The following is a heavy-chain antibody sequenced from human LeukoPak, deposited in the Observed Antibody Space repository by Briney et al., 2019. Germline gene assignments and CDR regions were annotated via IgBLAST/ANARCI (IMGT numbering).Heavy chain of an antibody. Sequence: SETLSLTCTVSGGSISSSSYYWGWLRQPPGQGLEWIGSIYYSGSTYYNPSLKSRVTISVDTSKNQFSLKLSSVTAADTAVYYCASLQTPYYDSSGYYLFDYWGQGTLVTVSS. J-gene: IGHJ4*02. D-gene: IGHD3-22*01. CDR3: ASLQTPYYDSSGYYLFDY. CDR1: GGSISSSSYY. V-gene: IGHV4-39*01. CDR2: IYYSGST.